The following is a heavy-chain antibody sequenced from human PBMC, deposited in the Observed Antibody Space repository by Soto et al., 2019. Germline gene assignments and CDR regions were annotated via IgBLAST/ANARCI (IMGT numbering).Heavy chain of an antibody. D-gene: IGHD1-1*01. CDR2: IGSDGST. CDR1: GFPFSRHA. CDR3: AKDPYNHRFDS. J-gene: IGHJ4*02. Sequence: GGSLRLSCAASGFPFSRHAMAWVRRAAGRGLEWVATIGSDGSTYHAESVKGRCSISRDNYGNMLHLQLNSLRVEDTGIYYCAKDPYNHRFDSWGQGTLVTVSS. V-gene: IGHV3-23*01.